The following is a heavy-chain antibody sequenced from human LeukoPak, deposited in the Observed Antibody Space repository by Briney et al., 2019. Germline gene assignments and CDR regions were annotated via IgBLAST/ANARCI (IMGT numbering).Heavy chain of an antibody. CDR3: ARHLSGITGYTYGRGIDY. J-gene: IGHJ4*02. Sequence: GGSLRLSCAASGFTFSDAWMSWARQAPGKGLEWVANIKKDGSEKYYVDSVKGRFTISRDNAKKSLYLQMNSLGAEDTAVYYCARHLSGITGYTYGRGIDYWGQGTLLTVSS. CDR2: IKKDGSEK. V-gene: IGHV3-7*01. CDR1: GFTFSDAW. D-gene: IGHD5-18*01.